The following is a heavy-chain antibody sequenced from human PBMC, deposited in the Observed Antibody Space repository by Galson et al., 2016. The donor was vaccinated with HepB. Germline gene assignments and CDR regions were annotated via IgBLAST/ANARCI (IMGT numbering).Heavy chain of an antibody. J-gene: IGHJ6*02. CDR1: GFTFRSYA. CDR2: ISSNGGRT. D-gene: IGHD2-15*01. CDR3: AKDESSGGSCYPGCYYYGMDV. V-gene: IGHV3-23*01. Sequence: SLRLSCAVSGFTFRSYAMSWVRQAPGKGLEWVSVISSNGGRTYYADSVKGRFTISRDNSKNTLYLQMNSLRAEDTAVYYCAKDESSGGSCYPGCYYYGMDVWGQGTKVTVSS.